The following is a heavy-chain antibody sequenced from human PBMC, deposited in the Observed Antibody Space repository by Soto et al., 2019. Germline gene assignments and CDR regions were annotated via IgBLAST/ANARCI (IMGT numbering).Heavy chain of an antibody. J-gene: IGHJ6*02. D-gene: IGHD5-18*01. CDR2: ITGSGGAI. V-gene: IGHV3-48*03. Sequence: EVELVESGGGLVQPGGALRLSCTASGFTFSTYEMNWVRQAPGKGLDWVAYITGSGGAIYFAASVKGRFSISRDNAKHELYLLMNSLAAEATAVYYCARVHTEVKPAIIHRYYGIDVWCQGTTVTGPS. CDR1: GFTFSTYE. CDR3: ARVHTEVKPAIIHRYYGIDV.